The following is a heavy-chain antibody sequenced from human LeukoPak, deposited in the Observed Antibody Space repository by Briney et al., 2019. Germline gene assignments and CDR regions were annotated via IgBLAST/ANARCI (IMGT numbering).Heavy chain of an antibody. J-gene: IGHJ4*02. D-gene: IGHD3-3*01. Sequence: SVKVSCKASGYTFTSYGISWVRQAPGQGLEWMGWISAYNGNTNYAQKLQGRVTMTTDTSTSTAYMELRSLRSDDTAVYYCARDTCFTYYDFWSGYSPFDYWGQGTLVTVSS. V-gene: IGHV1-18*01. CDR3: ARDTCFTYYDFWSGYSPFDY. CDR2: ISAYNGNT. CDR1: GYTFTSYG.